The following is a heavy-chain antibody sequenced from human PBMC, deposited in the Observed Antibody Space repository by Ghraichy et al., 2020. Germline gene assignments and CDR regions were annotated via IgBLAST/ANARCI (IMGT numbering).Heavy chain of an antibody. V-gene: IGHV3-21*01. CDR1: GFTFISYS. D-gene: IGHD2-15*01. Sequence: LTYAASGFTFISYSMDWVRQAPGKGLEWVAYIDSSSSYIYYADSVKGRFTISRDNAKNSLFLQMNSLRADDTAVYYCARDPGYCSGGNCYNDAFDIWGQGTMVTVSS. J-gene: IGHJ3*02. CDR3: ARDPGYCSGGNCYNDAFDI. CDR2: IDSSSSYI.